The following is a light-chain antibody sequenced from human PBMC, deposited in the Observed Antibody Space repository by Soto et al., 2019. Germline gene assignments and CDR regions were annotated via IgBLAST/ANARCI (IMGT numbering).Light chain of an antibody. V-gene: IGKV3-20*01. CDR3: QQYATSPLT. J-gene: IGKJ4*01. CDR2: GAS. CDR1: QNVDSTY. Sequence: DIVLTQSPGTLSLSPGERATLSCRASQNVDSTYLAWYQQKPGQAPRLLIYGASSRATGIPDRFSGSGSGTDFTLTISRLEPEDFALYYCQQYATSPLTFGGGTKVDIK.